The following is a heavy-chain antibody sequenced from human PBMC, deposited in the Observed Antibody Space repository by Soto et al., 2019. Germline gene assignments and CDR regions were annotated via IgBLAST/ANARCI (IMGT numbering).Heavy chain of an antibody. CDR3: AKEIGDRFFDY. V-gene: IGHV3-11*01. Sequence: SLRLSCAASGFTFSDYYMSWIRQAPGKGLEWVSYISLTGGTTYYADSVKGRFTISRDNSKNTLYLQMNSLRADDTAVYYCAKEIGDRFFDYWGQGTLVTVSS. J-gene: IGHJ4*02. D-gene: IGHD3-10*01. CDR1: GFTFSDYY. CDR2: ISLTGGTT.